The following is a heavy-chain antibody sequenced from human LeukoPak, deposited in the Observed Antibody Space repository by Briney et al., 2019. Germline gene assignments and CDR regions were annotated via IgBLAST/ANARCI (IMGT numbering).Heavy chain of an antibody. D-gene: IGHD3-22*01. Sequence: PGRSLRLSCAASGFTFSSYAMHWVRQAPGKGLEWVAVISYDGSNKYYADSVKGRFTISRDNSKNTLYLQMNSLRAEDTAVYYCAKTADSRAEYFDYWGQGTLVTVSS. CDR3: AKTADSRAEYFDY. J-gene: IGHJ4*02. CDR2: ISYDGSNK. V-gene: IGHV3-30-3*02. CDR1: GFTFSSYA.